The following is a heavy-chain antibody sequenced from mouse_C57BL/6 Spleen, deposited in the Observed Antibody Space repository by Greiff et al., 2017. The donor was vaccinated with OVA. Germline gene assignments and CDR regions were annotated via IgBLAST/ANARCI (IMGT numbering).Heavy chain of an antibody. Sequence: VQLQQSGPELVKPGASVKISCKASGYSFTGYYMNWVKQSPEKSLEWIGEINPSTGGTTYNQKFKAKATLTVDKSSSTAYMQLKSLTSEDSAFDYCASLYDDARYYAMDYWGQGTSVTVSS. V-gene: IGHV1-42*01. CDR3: ASLYDDARYYAMDY. D-gene: IGHD2-4*01. CDR1: GYSFTGYY. CDR2: INPSTGGT. J-gene: IGHJ4*01.